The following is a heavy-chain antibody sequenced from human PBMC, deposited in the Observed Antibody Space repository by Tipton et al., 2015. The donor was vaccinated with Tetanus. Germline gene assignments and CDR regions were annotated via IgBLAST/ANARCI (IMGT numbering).Heavy chain of an antibody. CDR2: IYYSGTT. V-gene: IGHV4-39*01. J-gene: IGHJ5*02. Sequence: LRLSCSLSGGSISSGTYYWGWIRQPPGKGLEWIGNIYYSGTTYYTSSLKSRVTISLDTSKNQFSLKMTSVTAADTAVYYCARQADNWPDPWGQGILVTVSS. CDR3: ARQADNWPDP. D-gene: IGHD1-20*01. CDR1: GGSISSGTYY.